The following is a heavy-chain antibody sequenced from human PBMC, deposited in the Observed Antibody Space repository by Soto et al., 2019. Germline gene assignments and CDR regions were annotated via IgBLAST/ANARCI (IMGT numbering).Heavy chain of an antibody. D-gene: IGHD3-10*01. J-gene: IGHJ6*03. CDR1: GFTFSSYS. Sequence: GGSLRLSCAASGFTFSSYSMNWVRQAPGKGLEWVSSISSSSSYIYYADSGKGRFTISRDNAKNSLYLQMNSLRAEDTAVYYCARGDSGGYYYYYMDVWGKGTTVTVSS. CDR3: ARGDSGGYYYYYMDV. V-gene: IGHV3-21*01. CDR2: ISSSSSYI.